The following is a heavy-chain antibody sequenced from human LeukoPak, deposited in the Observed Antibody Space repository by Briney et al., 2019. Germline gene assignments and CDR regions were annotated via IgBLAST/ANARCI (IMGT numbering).Heavy chain of an antibody. CDR2: INPNSGGA. CDR3: AREISDYASAY. Sequence: GASVKVSCKASGYPFTGYYIHWVRQAPGQGLEWMGWINPNSGGANYAQKFQGRVTMTSDTSITTAYMDLSRLTSDDTAVYYCAREISDYASAYWGQGTPVTVSS. V-gene: IGHV1-2*02. J-gene: IGHJ4*02. D-gene: IGHD4-17*01. CDR1: GYPFTGYY.